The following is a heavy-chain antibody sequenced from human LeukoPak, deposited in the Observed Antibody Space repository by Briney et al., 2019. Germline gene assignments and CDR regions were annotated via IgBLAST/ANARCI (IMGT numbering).Heavy chain of an antibody. Sequence: PGGSLRLSCSASGFTFSNYAMHWVRQAPGKGLEWVSSISGSGSDIYYPDSMKGRFTISRDNAKNSLYLQMTSLRAEDTAVYYCARLTYPNDAYDIWGQGTMVGVSS. CDR3: ARLTYPNDAYDI. V-gene: IGHV3-21*01. D-gene: IGHD4/OR15-4a*01. CDR1: GFTFSNYA. J-gene: IGHJ3*02. CDR2: ISGSGSDI.